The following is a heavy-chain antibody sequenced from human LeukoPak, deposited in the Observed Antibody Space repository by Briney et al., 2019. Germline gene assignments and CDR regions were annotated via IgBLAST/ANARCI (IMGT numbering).Heavy chain of an antibody. CDR2: IYSGGST. V-gene: IGHV3-66*02. J-gene: IGHJ6*03. CDR3: ASTTLDRTYYYYYMDV. D-gene: IGHD3/OR15-3a*01. CDR1: GFTVSSNY. Sequence: GGSLRLSCAASGFTVSSNYMSWVRQAPGKGLERVSVIYSGGSTYYADSVKGRFTISRDNSKNTLYLQMNSLRAEDTAVYYCASTTLDRTYYYYYMDVWGKGTTVTVSS.